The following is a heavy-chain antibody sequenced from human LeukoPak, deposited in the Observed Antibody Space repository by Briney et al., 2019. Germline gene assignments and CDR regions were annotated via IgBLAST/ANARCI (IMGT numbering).Heavy chain of an antibody. CDR3: ARDVIRGVIDY. D-gene: IGHD3-10*01. CDR2: IWYDGSNE. CDR1: GFTFSNYG. Sequence: PGGSLRLSCAASGFTFSNYGVHWVRQAPGKGLEWVALIWYDGSNENYADSVKGRFTISRDNSKDTLYLQMNSLRADDTAVYYCARDVIRGVIDYWGQGTLVTVSS. J-gene: IGHJ4*02. V-gene: IGHV3-33*01.